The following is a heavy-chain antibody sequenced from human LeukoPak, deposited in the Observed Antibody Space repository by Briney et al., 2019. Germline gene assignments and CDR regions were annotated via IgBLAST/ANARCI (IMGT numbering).Heavy chain of an antibody. Sequence: ASVKVSCKVSGYTLTELSMHWVRQAPGKGLEWMGGFDPEDGETIYAQNLQGRVAMTTDTSTSTAYMQLRSLRSDDTAVYYCARLPTTVTTGQLDYWGQGTLVTVSS. CDR1: GYTLTELS. CDR3: ARLPTTVTTGQLDY. CDR2: FDPEDGET. J-gene: IGHJ4*02. V-gene: IGHV1-24*01. D-gene: IGHD4-17*01.